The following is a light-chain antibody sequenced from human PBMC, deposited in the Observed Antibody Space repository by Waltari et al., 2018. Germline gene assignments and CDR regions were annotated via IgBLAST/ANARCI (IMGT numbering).Light chain of an antibody. CDR3: QQYSSSSMFS. J-gene: IGKJ2*03. V-gene: IGKV1-5*03. CDR1: QSISTV. CDR2: KTF. Sequence: DIQMTQSPSTLSASVGDRVTITCRASQSISTVLAWFQQKPGNPPKLLIYKTFNLERGVPSRFSGSGSVTEFTLTITSLQPDDFATYYCQQYSSSSMFSFGQGTKLEIK.